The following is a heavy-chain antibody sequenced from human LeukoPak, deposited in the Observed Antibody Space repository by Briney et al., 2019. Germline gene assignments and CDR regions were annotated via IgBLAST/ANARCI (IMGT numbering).Heavy chain of an antibody. CDR3: ARDGDYSYGSFDY. J-gene: IGHJ4*02. CDR2: ISSSSSYI. Sequence: GGSLRLSCAASGFTFSSYSMNWVRQAPGKGLEWVSSISSSSSYIYYADSVKGRFTISRDNAKNSLYLQMNSLRAEDTAVYYCARDGDYSYGSFDYWGQGTLVTVSS. D-gene: IGHD5-18*01. CDR1: GFTFSSYS. V-gene: IGHV3-21*01.